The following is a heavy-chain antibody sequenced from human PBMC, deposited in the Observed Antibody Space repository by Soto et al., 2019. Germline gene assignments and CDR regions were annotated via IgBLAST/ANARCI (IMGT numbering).Heavy chain of an antibody. V-gene: IGHV3-23*01. CDR3: AKDNDFWSGYTDY. D-gene: IGHD3-3*01. CDR1: GFTFSSYA. Sequence: GGSLRLSCAASGFTFSSYAMSWVRQAPGKGLEWVSAISGSGGSTYYADSVKGRFTISRDNSKNTLYLKMNSLRAEDTAVYYCAKDNDFWSGYTDYWGQGTLVTVSS. J-gene: IGHJ4*02. CDR2: ISGSGGST.